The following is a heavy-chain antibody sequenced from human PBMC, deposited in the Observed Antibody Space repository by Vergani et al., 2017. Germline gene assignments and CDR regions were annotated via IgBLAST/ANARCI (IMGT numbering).Heavy chain of an antibody. CDR1: GFTFSSYG. V-gene: IGHV3-33*01. Sequence: QVQLVESGGGVVQPGRSLRLSCAASGFTFSSYGMHWVRQAPGKGLEWVAVIWYDGSNKYYADSVKGRFTISRDNSKNTLYLQMNSLRAEDTAVYYCARFQSDDYGDYLSYYYYYGMDVWGQGTTVTVSS. CDR2: IWYDGSNK. D-gene: IGHD4-17*01. J-gene: IGHJ6*02. CDR3: ARFQSDDYGDYLSYYYYYGMDV.